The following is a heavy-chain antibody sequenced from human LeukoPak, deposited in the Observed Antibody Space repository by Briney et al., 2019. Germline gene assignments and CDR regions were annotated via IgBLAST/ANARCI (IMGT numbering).Heavy chain of an antibody. CDR1: GGSISSYY. V-gene: IGHV4-59*01. J-gene: IGHJ6*02. CDR3: ARSLDYYYGMDV. Sequence: PSETLSLTCAVYGGSISSYYWSWIRQPPGKGLEWIGYIYYSGSTNYNPSLKSRVTISVDTSKNQFSLKLSSVTAADTAVYYCARSLDYYYGMDVWGQGTTVTVSS. CDR2: IYYSGST.